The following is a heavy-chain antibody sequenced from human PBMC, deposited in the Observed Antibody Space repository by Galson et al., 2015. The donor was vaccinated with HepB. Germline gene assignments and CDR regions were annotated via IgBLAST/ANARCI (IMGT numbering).Heavy chain of an antibody. D-gene: IGHD3-3*01. J-gene: IGHJ4*02. CDR1: GGSISSGDYY. V-gene: IGHV4-30-4*01. Sequence: TLSLTCTVSGGSISSGDYYWSWIRQPPGKGLEWIGYIYYSGSSYYNPSFKSRVTISVDTSKNQFSLKLSSVTAADTAVYYCARVAITIFGVFFDYWGQGTLVTVSS. CDR3: ARVAITIFGVFFDY. CDR2: IYYSGSS.